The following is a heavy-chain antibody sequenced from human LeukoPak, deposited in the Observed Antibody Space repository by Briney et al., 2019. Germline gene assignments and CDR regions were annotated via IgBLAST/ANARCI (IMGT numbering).Heavy chain of an antibody. CDR3: AKSKVVPAETGY. CDR1: GFTLSRYA. V-gene: IGHV3-23*01. CDR2: FCGGGGST. D-gene: IGHD2-2*01. Sequence: GGSLRLSCAPSGFTLSRYAMSWGPDAPGGGVGWVSPFCGGGGSTYYADSVKGRFTISRDNSKNALYLQMNSLRAEDTAVYYCAKSKVVPAETGYWGQGTLVTVSS. J-gene: IGHJ4*02.